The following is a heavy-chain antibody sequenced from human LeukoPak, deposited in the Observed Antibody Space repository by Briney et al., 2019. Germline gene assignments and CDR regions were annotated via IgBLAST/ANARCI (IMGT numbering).Heavy chain of an antibody. CDR2: IYYSGST. D-gene: IGHD3-10*01. J-gene: IGHJ4*02. CDR3: AREFTMVRGVITYFDY. Sequence: SETLPLTCTVSGGSISSYYWSWIRQPPGKGLEWIGYIYYSGSTNYNPSLKSRVTISVDTSKNQFSLKLSSVTAADTAVYYCAREFTMVRGVITYFDYWGQGTLVTVSS. V-gene: IGHV4-59*12. CDR1: GGSISSYY.